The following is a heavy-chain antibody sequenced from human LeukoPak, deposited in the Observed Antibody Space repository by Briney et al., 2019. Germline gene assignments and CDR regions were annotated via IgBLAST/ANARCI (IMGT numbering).Heavy chain of an antibody. CDR1: GLTVSDVW. V-gene: IGHV3-15*07. CDR3: ARDRDSSGYYHLDY. D-gene: IGHD3-22*01. CDR2: IKSKMAGGTA. Sequence: GGSLRLSCAVSGLTVSDVWMNWVRQSAGRGLEWVGRIKSKMAGGTADYAAPVKGRLTISRDDSRNTVDLQMNSLRAEDTAVYYCARDRDSSGYYHLDYWGQGTLVTVSS. J-gene: IGHJ4*02.